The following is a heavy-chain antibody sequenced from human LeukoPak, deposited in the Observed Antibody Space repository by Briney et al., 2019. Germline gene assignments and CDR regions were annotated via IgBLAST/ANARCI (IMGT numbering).Heavy chain of an antibody. V-gene: IGHV4-34*01. D-gene: IGHD5-24*01. J-gene: IGHJ4*02. CDR2: INHSGST. CDR1: GFTFSSYA. CDR3: ARCARATTPPFDY. Sequence: GSLRLSCAASGFTFSSYAMSWVRQAPGKGLEWIGEINHSGSTNYNPSLKSRVTISVDTSKNQFSLKLSSVTAADTAVYYCARCARATTPPFDYWGQGTLVTVSS.